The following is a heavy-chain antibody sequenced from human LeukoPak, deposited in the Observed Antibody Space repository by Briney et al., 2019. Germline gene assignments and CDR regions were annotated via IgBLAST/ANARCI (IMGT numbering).Heavy chain of an antibody. CDR1: GVSFSGYY. V-gene: IGHV4-34*01. D-gene: IGHD6-19*01. CDR2: INHSGST. CDR3: ARGKWLVRLGY. Sequence: NPSETLSPTCAVYGVSFSGYYWSWIRQPPGKGLEWIGEINHSGSTNYNPSLKSRVTISVDTSKNQFSLKLSSVTAADTAVYYCARGKWLVRLGYWGQGTLVTVSS. J-gene: IGHJ4*02.